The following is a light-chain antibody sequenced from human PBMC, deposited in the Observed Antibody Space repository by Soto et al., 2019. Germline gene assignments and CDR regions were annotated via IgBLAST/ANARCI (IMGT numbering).Light chain of an antibody. CDR2: RVS. V-gene: IGKV3-20*01. Sequence: EIVLTQSPGTLSLSPGDRATLSCRASQAFNTYLAWYQQKPGQGPRLLIYRVSSRATGIPDRFSGSGSGTDFTLTISRLEPEDFAVYYCQYYADSPGSFGPGTKVDIK. CDR3: QYYADSPGS. J-gene: IGKJ3*01. CDR1: QAFNTY.